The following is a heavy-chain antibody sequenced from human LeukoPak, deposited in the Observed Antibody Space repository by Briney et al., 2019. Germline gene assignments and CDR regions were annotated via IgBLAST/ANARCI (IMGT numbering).Heavy chain of an antibody. V-gene: IGHV3-21*01. CDR2: ISGSGTYI. J-gene: IGHJ4*02. Sequence: GGSLSLSCAASGFTFTAYTINWVRQAPGKGLEWVSSISGSGTYIYYADSVKGRFTISRDNSKNTLYLQMNSLRAEDTAVYYCARDPYDSSGFDYWGQGTLVTVSS. CDR3: ARDPYDSSGFDY. D-gene: IGHD3-22*01. CDR1: GFTFTAYT.